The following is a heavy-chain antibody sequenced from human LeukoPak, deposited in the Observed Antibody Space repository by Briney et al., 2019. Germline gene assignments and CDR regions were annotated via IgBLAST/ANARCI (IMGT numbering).Heavy chain of an antibody. CDR1: GFTFSSYA. D-gene: IGHD3-10*01. Sequence: GGSLRLSCAASGFTFSSYAMSWVRQAPGKGLEWVSAISGSGGSTYYADSVKGRFTISRDNSKNTLYLQMNSLRAEDTAVYYCAKPNDYYGSGSYYIDYWGQGTLVTVSS. CDR2: ISGSGGST. V-gene: IGHV3-23*01. J-gene: IGHJ4*02. CDR3: AKPNDYYGSGSYYIDY.